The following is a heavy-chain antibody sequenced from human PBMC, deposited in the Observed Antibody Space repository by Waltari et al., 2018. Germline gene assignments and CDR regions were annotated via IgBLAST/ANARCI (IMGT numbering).Heavy chain of an antibody. CDR2: IKQDGSEK. D-gene: IGHD6-13*01. CDR1: GFTFSSYR. J-gene: IGHJ4*02. V-gene: IGHV3-7*01. Sequence: EVQLVESGGGLVQPGGSLRLSCAASGFTFSSYRMRWVRKAPGKGLEWVANIKQDGSEKYYVDSVKGRFTISRDNAKNSLYLQMNSLRAEDTAVYYCARVRIAAGYAFDYWGQGTLVTVSS. CDR3: ARVRIAAGYAFDY.